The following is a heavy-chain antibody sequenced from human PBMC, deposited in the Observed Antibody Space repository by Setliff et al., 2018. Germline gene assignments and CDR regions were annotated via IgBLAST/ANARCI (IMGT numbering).Heavy chain of an antibody. Sequence: GGSLRLSCAASGFIFTKYAMSWVRLAPGKGLEWVSAISGRDSSTYYADSGKGRFTISRDKSKNTLYLQMNSLRAEDTAVYFGAKEGGGYSYDTSGYYYDYYYYYYMDVWGKGTTVTVSS. J-gene: IGHJ6*03. D-gene: IGHD3-22*01. CDR3: AKEGGGYSYDTSGYYYDYYYYYYMDV. V-gene: IGHV3-23*01. CDR2: ISGRDSST. CDR1: GFIFTKYA.